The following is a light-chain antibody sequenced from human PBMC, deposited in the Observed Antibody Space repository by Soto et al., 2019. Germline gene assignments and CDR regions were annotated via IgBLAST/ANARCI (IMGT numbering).Light chain of an antibody. CDR3: QTWGTGTGV. J-gene: IGLJ3*02. CDR1: SGHSSYA. CDR2: VDSDGSH. Sequence: QPVVTQSPSASASLGASVRLTCTLSSGHSSYAIAWHQQQPEKGPRYLMKVDSDGSHIKGDGIPDRVSGSSSGAERYLTISSLQSEDEADYYCQTWGTGTGVFGGGTKLTVL. V-gene: IGLV4-69*01.